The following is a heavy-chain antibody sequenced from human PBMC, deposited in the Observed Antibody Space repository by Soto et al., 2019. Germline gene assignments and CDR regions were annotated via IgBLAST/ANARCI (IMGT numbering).Heavy chain of an antibody. V-gene: IGHV4-59*08. CDR3: ARQSDFWSGYDAFDI. J-gene: IGHJ3*02. Sequence: PSETLSLTCPVSGGSISSYYWSWIRQPPGKGLEWIGYIYYSGSTNYNPSLKSRVTISVDTSKNQFSLKLSSVTAADTAVYYCARQSDFWSGYDAFDIWGQGTMVTVSS. CDR2: IYYSGST. CDR1: GGSISSYY. D-gene: IGHD3-3*01.